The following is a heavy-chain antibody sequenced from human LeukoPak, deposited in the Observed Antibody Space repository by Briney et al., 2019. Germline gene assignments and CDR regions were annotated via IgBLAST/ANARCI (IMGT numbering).Heavy chain of an antibody. D-gene: IGHD3-10*01. J-gene: IGHJ5*02. Sequence: PGGSLRLSCAASGFTFSTYGMHWVRQAPGKGLEWVGFIRYDGSNDYYAESVKGRFTISRDNYKNTMYLQMNSLRAEDTAVYYCAKDPTQYYSGSGSSSWFDPWGQGTLVTVSS. V-gene: IGHV3-30*02. CDR1: GFTFSTYG. CDR3: AKDPTQYYSGSGSSSWFDP. CDR2: IRYDGSND.